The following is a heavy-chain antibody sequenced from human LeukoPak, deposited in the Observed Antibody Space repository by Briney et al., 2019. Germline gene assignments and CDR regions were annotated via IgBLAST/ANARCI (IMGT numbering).Heavy chain of an antibody. CDR2: ISYDGSNK. D-gene: IGHD3-9*01. CDR3: ARGVKYYDILTGIDY. Sequence: TGGSLRLSCAASGFTFSSYAMHWVRQAPGKGLEWVAVISYDGSNKYYADSVKGRFTISRDNSKNTLYLQMNSLRAEDTAVYYCARGVKYYDILTGIDYWGQGTLVTVSS. CDR1: GFTFSSYA. J-gene: IGHJ4*02. V-gene: IGHV3-30-3*01.